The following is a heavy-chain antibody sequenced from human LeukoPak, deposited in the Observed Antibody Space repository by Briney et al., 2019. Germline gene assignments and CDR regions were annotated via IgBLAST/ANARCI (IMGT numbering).Heavy chain of an antibody. J-gene: IGHJ4*02. CDR1: GGSISNYY. D-gene: IGHD2/OR15-2a*01. CDR3: ARDLELGY. V-gene: IGHV4-59*01. CDR2: IYDSGST. Sequence: SETLSLTCTVSGGSISNYYWSWIRQPPGKELEWIGYIYDSGSTSYNPSLKSRVTISVGSSKNQFPLKLSSVTAADAAVYYCARDLELGYWGQGTLVTVSS.